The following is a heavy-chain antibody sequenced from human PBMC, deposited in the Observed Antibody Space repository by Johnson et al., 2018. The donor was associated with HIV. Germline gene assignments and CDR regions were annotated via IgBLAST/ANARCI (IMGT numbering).Heavy chain of an antibody. J-gene: IGHJ3*02. Sequence: VQLVESGGGLVQPGGSLRLSCGASGFTFSFYWMSWVRQAPGKGLEWVANIKQDGSEKYYVDSVKGRFTISRDNAKNSLYLQMNSLRAEDTAVYYCARAEGLTGRNAFDIWGQGTMVTVSS. CDR1: GFTFSFYW. CDR2: IKQDGSEK. V-gene: IGHV3-7*02. CDR3: ARAEGLTGRNAFDI. D-gene: IGHD1-20*01.